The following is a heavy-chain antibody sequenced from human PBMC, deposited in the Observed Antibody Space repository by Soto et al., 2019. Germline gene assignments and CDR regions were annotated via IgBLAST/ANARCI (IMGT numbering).Heavy chain of an antibody. V-gene: IGHV4-30-4*01. D-gene: IGHD3-10*01. CDR3: ARGETYYYGSGSSNYLDP. J-gene: IGHJ5*02. CDR1: GDSINSGIYN. Sequence: QVQLQESGPGLVKPSQTLSLTCTVSGDSINSGIYNWNWIRQPPGKGLEWVGYMHYSGSTYYNPSLKSRVSISVDTSKRQLSLELSSVTAADTAVYYCARGETYYYGSGSSNYLDPWGQGTLVTVSS. CDR2: MHYSGST.